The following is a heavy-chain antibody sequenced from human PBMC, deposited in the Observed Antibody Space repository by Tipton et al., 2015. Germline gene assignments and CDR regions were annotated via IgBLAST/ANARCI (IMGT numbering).Heavy chain of an antibody. J-gene: IGHJ4*02. V-gene: IGHV4-38-2*01. CDR3: ACQDYDSLTRDYQTVDY. Sequence: TLSLTCAVSAYSISSDYYWGWIRQPPGKGLEWIGSISHSGNTYYNPSLKSRFTMSRDTSKNQLSLKLTSGTAADTAVYYCACQDYDSLTRDYQTVDYWGQGTLVTVSS. CDR2: ISHSGNT. CDR1: AYSISSDYY. D-gene: IGHD3-9*01.